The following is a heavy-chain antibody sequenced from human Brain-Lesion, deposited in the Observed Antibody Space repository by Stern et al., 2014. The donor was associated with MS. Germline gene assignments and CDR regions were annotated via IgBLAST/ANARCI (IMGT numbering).Heavy chain of an antibody. CDR2: IYYSGNT. CDR3: AGEEDIRYCSGGSCTGNWFDP. V-gene: IGHV4-39*01. D-gene: IGHD2-15*01. J-gene: IGHJ5*02. CDR1: GGSVSSTSYA. Sequence: VQLVESGPGLVKPSETLSLTCTVAGGSVSSTSYAWAWIRQPPGKGLEWIGAIYYSGNTYYSPSLKRPLTISLDTSKNQFSLQLRSVTAADTAVYYCAGEEDIRYCSGGSCTGNWFDPWGQGTLVTVSS.